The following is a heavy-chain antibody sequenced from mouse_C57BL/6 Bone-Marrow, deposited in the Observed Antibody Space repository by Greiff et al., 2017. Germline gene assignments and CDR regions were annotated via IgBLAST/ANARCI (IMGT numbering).Heavy chain of an antibody. CDR2: INPGSGGT. V-gene: IGHV1-54*01. Sequence: QVQLQQSGAELVRPGTSVKVSCKASGYAFTNYLIEWVKQRPGQGLEWIGVINPGSGGTNYHEKFTGTAPQTADKSSSSAYLQLISLTSEDSAVYFCARSYYGWFAYWGQGTLVTVSA. CDR3: ARSYYGWFAY. CDR1: GYAFTNYL. J-gene: IGHJ3*01. D-gene: IGHD1-1*01.